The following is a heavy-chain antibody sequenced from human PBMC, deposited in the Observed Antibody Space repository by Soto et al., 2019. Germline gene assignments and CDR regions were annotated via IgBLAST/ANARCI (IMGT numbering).Heavy chain of an antibody. J-gene: IGHJ4*02. D-gene: IGHD3-10*01. Sequence: EVQLLESGGGLVQPGGSLRLSCAASGFTFSSYAMSWVRQAPGKGLEWVSAISGSGGSTYYADSVKGRFTISRHNSKNTLHLQMNSLRAEDTAVYYCANPIWFGELSNWGQGTLVTVSS. V-gene: IGHV3-23*01. CDR1: GFTFSSYA. CDR2: ISGSGGST. CDR3: ANPIWFGELSN.